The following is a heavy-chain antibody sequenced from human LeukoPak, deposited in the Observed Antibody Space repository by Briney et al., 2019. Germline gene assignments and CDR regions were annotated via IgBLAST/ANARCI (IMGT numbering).Heavy chain of an antibody. J-gene: IGHJ3*02. Sequence: GESLKIFCKGSGYSFTSYWIRWVRQMPGKGVGVMGRIDPNASYTNYSPSFQGHVNISADKSISTAYLQWSSLKASDTAMYHSARKKDIVVVPAAEDAFDIWGQGTMVTVSS. V-gene: IGHV5-10-1*01. CDR1: GYSFTSYW. CDR2: IDPNASYT. CDR3: ARKKDIVVVPAAEDAFDI. D-gene: IGHD2-2*01.